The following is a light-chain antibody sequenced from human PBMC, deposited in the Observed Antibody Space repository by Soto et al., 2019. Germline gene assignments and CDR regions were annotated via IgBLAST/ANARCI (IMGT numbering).Light chain of an antibody. CDR3: GSYAGSSTYVI. J-gene: IGLJ2*01. CDR1: SRDVGRYNL. CDR2: EVS. Sequence: QSVLTQPASVSGSPGQSITISCTGTSRDVGRYNLVSWYQQHPGKAPKLMISEVSKRPSGVSNRFAGSKSGNTASLTISGLQAEDEADYYGGSYAGSSTYVIFGGGTKLTVL. V-gene: IGLV2-23*02.